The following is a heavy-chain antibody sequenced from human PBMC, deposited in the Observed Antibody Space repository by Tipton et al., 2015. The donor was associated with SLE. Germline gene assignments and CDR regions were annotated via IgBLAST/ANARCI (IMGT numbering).Heavy chain of an antibody. V-gene: IGHV4-34*01. CDR1: GGSFSDHF. CDR2: IDRRGNT. J-gene: IGHJ5*02. Sequence: TLSLTCAVYGGSFSDHFWRWTWIRQPPGKGLEWVGEIDRRGNTKYNPSLTSRVVISVDTSRNQFSLKLKSVTAADTAIYYCARLREATGLFSKRGWLDPWGQGTLVTVSS. CDR3: ARLREATGLFSKRGWLDP. D-gene: IGHD5-12*01.